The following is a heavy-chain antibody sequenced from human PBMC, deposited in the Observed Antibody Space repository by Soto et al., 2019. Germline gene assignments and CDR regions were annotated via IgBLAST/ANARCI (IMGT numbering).Heavy chain of an antibody. Sequence: DVQLLESGGGLVQPGGSLTLSCAASGFTFSNFWMTWVRQAPGKGLEWVANINQDESEKYYVDSVKGRFSISRDNAKNSLYLQMNSLRAGDAATYSCARVGGLLVTGPADYWGRETLVTVSS. D-gene: IGHD3-9*01. V-gene: IGHV3-7*03. CDR3: ARVGGLLVTGPADY. J-gene: IGHJ4*02. CDR1: GFTFSNFW. CDR2: INQDESEK.